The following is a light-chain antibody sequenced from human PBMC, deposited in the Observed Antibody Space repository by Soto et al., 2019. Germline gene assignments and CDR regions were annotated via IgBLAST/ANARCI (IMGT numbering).Light chain of an antibody. Sequence: DIVLTQSPGTLFLSPGERATLSCRASQRVTYGYLAWYQLKPGQAPRLLIFGASIRATGIPDRFSGSGSGTDFTLSISRLETEDFAVYYCQQYVTSQLTFGGGTKVAIK. V-gene: IGKV3-20*01. CDR3: QQYVTSQLT. J-gene: IGKJ4*01. CDR1: QRVTYGY. CDR2: GAS.